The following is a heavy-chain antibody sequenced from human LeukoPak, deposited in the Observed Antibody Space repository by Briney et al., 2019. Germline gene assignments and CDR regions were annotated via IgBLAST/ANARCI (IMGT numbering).Heavy chain of an antibody. CDR2: INHSGST. J-gene: IGHJ4*02. D-gene: IGHD3-3*01. V-gene: IGHV4-34*01. Sequence: PSETLSLTCAVYGGSFSGYYWSWIRQPPGRGLEWIGEINHSGSTNYNPSLKSRVTISVDTSKNQFSLKLSSVTAADTAVYYCARITIFGLVSDYWGQGTLVTVSS. CDR1: GGSFSGYY. CDR3: ARITIFGLVSDY.